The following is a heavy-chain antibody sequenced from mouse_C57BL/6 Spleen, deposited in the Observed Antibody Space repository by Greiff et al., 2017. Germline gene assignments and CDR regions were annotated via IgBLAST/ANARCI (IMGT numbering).Heavy chain of an antibody. CDR3: ASSLYYDYGRGCAY. D-gene: IGHD2-4*01. J-gene: IGHJ3*01. Sequence: VQLQQSGAELVKPGASVKMSCKASGYTFTSYWITWVKQRPGQGLEWIGDIYPGSGSTNYNEKFKSKATLTVDTSSSTAYMQLSSLTSEDSAVYYCASSLYYDYGRGCAYWGQGTLVTVSA. CDR1: GYTFTSYW. CDR2: IYPGSGST. V-gene: IGHV1-55*01.